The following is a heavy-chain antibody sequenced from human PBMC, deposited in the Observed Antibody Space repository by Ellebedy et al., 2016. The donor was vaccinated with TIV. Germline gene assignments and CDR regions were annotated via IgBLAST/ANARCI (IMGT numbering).Heavy chain of an antibody. CDR2: ISWNSGTI. CDR1: GFTFGDYA. D-gene: IGHD4-17*01. Sequence: SLKISCAASGFTFGDYAMHWVRQAPGKGLEWVSGISWNSGTIGYADSVKGRFTISRDNAKNSLYLQMNSLRAEDMALYYCAKDIRSGDYGGYYYFDYWGQGTLVTVSS. V-gene: IGHV3-9*03. CDR3: AKDIRSGDYGGYYYFDY. J-gene: IGHJ4*02.